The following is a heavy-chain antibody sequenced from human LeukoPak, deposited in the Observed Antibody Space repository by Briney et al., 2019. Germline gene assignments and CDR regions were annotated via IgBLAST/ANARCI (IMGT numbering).Heavy chain of an antibody. Sequence: PSETLSLTCTVSGGSISSSSYYWGWIRQPPGKGLEWIGSIYYSGSTYYNPSLKSRVTISVDTPKNQFSLKLSSVTAADTAVYYCARVIGEFVYGMDVWGQGTTVTVSS. CDR2: IYYSGST. CDR1: GGSISSSSYY. D-gene: IGHD3-10*01. CDR3: ARVIGEFVYGMDV. J-gene: IGHJ6*02. V-gene: IGHV4-39*07.